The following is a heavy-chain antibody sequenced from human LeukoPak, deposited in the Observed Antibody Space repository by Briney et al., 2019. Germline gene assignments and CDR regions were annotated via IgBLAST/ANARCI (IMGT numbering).Heavy chain of an antibody. CDR1: GFTFSSYS. CDR3: ASHVDTAMISFDY. D-gene: IGHD5-18*01. J-gene: IGHJ4*02. V-gene: IGHV3-21*01. Sequence: GGSLRLSCAASGFTFSSYSINWVRQAPGKGLEWVSSISSSSSYKYYADSLKGRFTISRDNAKNSLYLQMNSLRAEDTAVYYCASHVDTAMISFDYWGQGTLVTVSS. CDR2: ISSSSSYK.